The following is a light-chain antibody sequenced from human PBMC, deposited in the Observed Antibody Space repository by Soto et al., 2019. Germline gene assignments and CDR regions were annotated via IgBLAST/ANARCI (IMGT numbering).Light chain of an antibody. V-gene: IGKV3-20*01. CDR1: QRSSNSY. CDR2: DAS. Sequence: EIVLTQSPGTLSSSPGERATLSCRASQRSSNSYLAWYQQKPGQAPRLLLYDASSRATGIPDRVSGSGSGTDFTLTISRLQPEDFAVYYCQQYGRPPFAFGQGTKVEIK. CDR3: QQYGRPPFA. J-gene: IGKJ2*01.